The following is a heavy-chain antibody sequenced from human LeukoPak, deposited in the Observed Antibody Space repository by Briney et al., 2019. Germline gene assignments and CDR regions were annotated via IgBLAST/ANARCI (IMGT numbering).Heavy chain of an antibody. CDR2: INPNSGGT. Sequence: GASVKVSCTASGYTFTVYYMHWVRQAPGQGLEWMGWINPNSGGTNYAQKFQGWVTMTRDTSISTAYMELSRLRSDDTAVYYCAREHSSSWFDYWGQGTLVTVSS. V-gene: IGHV1-2*04. CDR1: GYTFTVYY. D-gene: IGHD6-13*01. CDR3: AREHSSSWFDY. J-gene: IGHJ4*02.